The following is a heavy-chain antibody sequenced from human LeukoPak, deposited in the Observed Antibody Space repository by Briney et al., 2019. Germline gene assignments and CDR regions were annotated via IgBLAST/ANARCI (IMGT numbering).Heavy chain of an antibody. CDR2: IRSKAYGGTT. CDR1: GFTFGDYA. Sequence: GGSLRLSCTASGFTFGDYAMSWVRQAPGKGLEWVGFIRSKAYGGTTEYAASVKGRFTISRDDSKSIAYLQMNSLKTEDTAVYYCTRIFGPGSLWFGELDYFDYWGQGTLVTVSS. D-gene: IGHD3-10*01. V-gene: IGHV3-49*04. CDR3: TRIFGPGSLWFGELDYFDY. J-gene: IGHJ4*02.